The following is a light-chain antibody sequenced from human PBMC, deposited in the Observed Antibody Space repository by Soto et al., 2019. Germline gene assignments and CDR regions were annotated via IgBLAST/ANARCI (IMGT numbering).Light chain of an antibody. V-gene: IGKV3-20*01. J-gene: IGKJ3*01. CDR1: QNIYINS. CDR3: QQYGAPPLT. Sequence: EIVLTQSPDTLSLSPGERATLSCRASQNIYINSLAWYQQRPGQAPRLLIHGGSTRATAVPDRFSGSGSGTDFALTISRLEPEDFAVYYCQQYGAPPLTFGPGTKVD. CDR2: GGS.